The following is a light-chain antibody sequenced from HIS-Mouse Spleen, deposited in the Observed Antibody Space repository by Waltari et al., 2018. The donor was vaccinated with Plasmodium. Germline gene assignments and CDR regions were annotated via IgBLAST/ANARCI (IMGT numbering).Light chain of an antibody. V-gene: IGLV2-8*01. CDR3: SSYAGSNNLV. CDR1: RSDVGGSNY. Sequence: QSALTQPPSASGSPCQSVTIPCPGTRSDVGGSNYVSWYQQHPGKAPKLMIYEVSKRPSGVPDRFSGSKSGNTASLTVSGLQAEDEADYYCSSYAGSNNLVFGGGTKLTVL. J-gene: IGLJ2*01. CDR2: EVS.